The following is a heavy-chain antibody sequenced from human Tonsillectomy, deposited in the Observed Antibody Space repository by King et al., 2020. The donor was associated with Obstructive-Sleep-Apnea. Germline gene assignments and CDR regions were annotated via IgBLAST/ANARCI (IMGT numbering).Heavy chain of an antibody. J-gene: IGHJ4*02. CDR3: ARDPYSYFDY. D-gene: IGHD1-26*01. CDR2: IYYSGGT. Sequence: QLQESGPGLVKPSETLSLTCTVSGGSISSSNYYWAWIRQPPGKGLEWIGSIYYSGGTYYNPALKSRVTMSVDTSKNQFSLKLTSVTAADTAVYYCARDPYSYFDYWGQGTLVTVSS. CDR1: GGSISSSNYY. V-gene: IGHV4-39*07.